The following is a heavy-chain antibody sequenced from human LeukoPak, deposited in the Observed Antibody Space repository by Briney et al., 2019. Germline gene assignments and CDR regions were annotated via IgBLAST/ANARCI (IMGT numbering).Heavy chain of an antibody. J-gene: IGHJ4*02. CDR3: ARGDVLRFLEWLPYFDY. Sequence: QPGGSLRLSCAASGITFGNNWMHWVHQGPGKGLVWISRINSDGGGAIYADSVKGRFTVSRDNAKNTLYLQMNSLRAEDTAVYYCARGDVLRFLEWLPYFDYWGQGTLVTVSS. D-gene: IGHD3-3*01. V-gene: IGHV3-74*01. CDR2: INSDGGGA. CDR1: GITFGNNW.